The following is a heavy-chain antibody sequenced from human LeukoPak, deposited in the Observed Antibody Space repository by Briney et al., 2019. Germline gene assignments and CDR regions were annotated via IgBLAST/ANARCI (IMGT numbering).Heavy chain of an antibody. D-gene: IGHD5-12*01. CDR1: GGSFSGYY. CDR2: INHSGST. V-gene: IGHV4-34*01. Sequence: PSETLCLTCAVYGGSFSGYYWSWIRQPPGKGLEWIGEINHSGSTNYNPSLKSRVTISVDTSKNQFSLKLSSVTAADTAVYYCARVNIVATITEDYWGQGTLVTVSS. J-gene: IGHJ4*02. CDR3: ARVNIVATITEDY.